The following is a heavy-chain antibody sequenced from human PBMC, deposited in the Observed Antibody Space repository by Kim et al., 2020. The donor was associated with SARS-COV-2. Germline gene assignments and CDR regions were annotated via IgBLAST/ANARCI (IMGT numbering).Heavy chain of an antibody. D-gene: IGHD3-16*01. V-gene: IGHV3-15*01. J-gene: IGHJ4*02. CDR3: TTGFGDGESH. Sequence: GGSLRLSCAASGFTFINTWMSWVRQAPGKGLEWVGRIKSNLVGGAADYGAPVKGRFSLSRDDSKNTIYLQMNSLKSGDIAVYYCTTGFGDGESHWGQGTL. CDR2: IKSNLVGGAA. CDR1: GFTFINTW.